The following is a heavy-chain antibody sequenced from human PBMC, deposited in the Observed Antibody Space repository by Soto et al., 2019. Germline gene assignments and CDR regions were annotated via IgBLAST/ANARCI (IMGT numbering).Heavy chain of an antibody. D-gene: IGHD1-26*01. CDR2: IFYSGST. CDR3: ARDGKVSGSATHWFDP. J-gene: IGHJ5*02. Sequence: SETLSLTCTVSGGSISNYYWSWIRQPPGKGLEWIGCIFYSGSTNYSPSLRSRVTISVDTSKNQFSLELSSVTAADTAAYYCARDGKVSGSATHWFDPWGQGTLVTVSS. V-gene: IGHV4-59*01. CDR1: GGSISNYY.